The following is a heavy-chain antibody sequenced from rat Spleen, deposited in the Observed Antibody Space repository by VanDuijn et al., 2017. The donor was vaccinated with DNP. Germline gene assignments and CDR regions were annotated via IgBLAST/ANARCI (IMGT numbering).Heavy chain of an antibody. CDR2: ISTGGGNT. CDR1: GFTFSHYY. CDR3: ARHGEVPTRYAMDA. J-gene: IGHJ4*01. D-gene: IGHD2-1*01. Sequence: EVQLVESGGGLVQPGKSLKLSCAASGFTFSHYYMAWVRQAPTKGLEWVASISTGGGNTYYLDSVEGRFTVSRDNAKSTLYLQMDSLRSEETATYYCARHGEVPTRYAMDAWGQGTSVTVSS. V-gene: IGHV5S11*01.